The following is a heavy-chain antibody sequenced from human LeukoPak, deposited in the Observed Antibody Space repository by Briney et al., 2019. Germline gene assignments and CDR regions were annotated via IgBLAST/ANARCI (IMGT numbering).Heavy chain of an antibody. V-gene: IGHV3-30*02. CDR2: IRYDGSNK. CDR3: AKDRNYGSGRPEVGPGDY. D-gene: IGHD3-10*01. Sequence: GGSLRLSCAASGFTFSSYGMHWVRQAPGKGLEWVAFIRYDGSNKYYADSVKGRFTISRDNSKNTLYLQMNGLRAEDTAVYYCAKDRNYGSGRPEVGPGDYWGQGTLVTVSS. CDR1: GFTFSSYG. J-gene: IGHJ4*02.